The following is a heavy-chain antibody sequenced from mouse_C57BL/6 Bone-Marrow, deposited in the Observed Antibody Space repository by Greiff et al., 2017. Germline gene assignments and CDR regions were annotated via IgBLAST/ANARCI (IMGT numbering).Heavy chain of an antibody. CDR2: IQPNSGST. J-gene: IGHJ4*01. CDR1: GHTFTSYW. CDR3: ATPNWEDYYSMDY. Sequence: QVQLQQPGAELVKPGASVKLSRKASGHTFTSYWMHWVKQRPGQGLEWIGMIQPNSGSTNYNEKFKSKATLTVDKSPSTAYMQLSSLTSEDSAVYYCATPNWEDYYSMDYWGHGTSVTVSS. D-gene: IGHD4-1*01. V-gene: IGHV1-64*01.